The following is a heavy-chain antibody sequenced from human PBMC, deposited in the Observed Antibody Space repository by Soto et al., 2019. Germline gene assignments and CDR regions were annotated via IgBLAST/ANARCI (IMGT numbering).Heavy chain of an antibody. V-gene: IGHV4-39*01. CDR2: IYYSGST. CDR3: ASEATVTTTGYYGMDV. CDR1: GGSISSSSYY. J-gene: IGHJ6*02. Sequence: SETLSLTCTVSGGSISSSSYYWGWIRQPPGKGLEWIGSIYYSGSTYYNPSLKSRVTISVDTSKNQFSLKLSSVTAADTAVYYCASEATVTTTGYYGMDVWDQGTTVTVSS. D-gene: IGHD4-17*01.